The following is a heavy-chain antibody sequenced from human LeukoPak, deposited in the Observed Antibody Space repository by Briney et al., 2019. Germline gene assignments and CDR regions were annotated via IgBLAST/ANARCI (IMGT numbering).Heavy chain of an antibody. CDR1: GGSISSYY. CDR3: ARGGLLAYYDFWSGIPPHDAFDI. J-gene: IGHJ3*02. V-gene: IGHV4-59*01. D-gene: IGHD3-3*01. Sequence: KTSETLSLTCTVSGGSISSYYWSWIRQPPGKGLEWIGYIYYSGSTNYNPSLKSRVTISVDTSKNQFSLKLSSVTAADTAVYYCARGGLLAYYDFWSGIPPHDAFDIWGQGTMVTVSS. CDR2: IYYSGST.